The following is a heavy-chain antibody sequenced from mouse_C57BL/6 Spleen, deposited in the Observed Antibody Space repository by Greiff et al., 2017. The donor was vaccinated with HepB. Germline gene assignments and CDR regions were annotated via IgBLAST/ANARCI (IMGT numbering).Heavy chain of an antibody. D-gene: IGHD4-1*02. CDR3: ARDLPTGTGGYYAMDY. V-gene: IGHV5-4*01. Sequence: EVKLQESGGGLVKPGGSLKLSCAASGFTFSSYAMSWVRQTPEKRLEWVATISDGGSYTYYPDNVKGRFTISRDNAKNNLYLQMSHRKSEDTAMYYCARDLPTGTGGYYAMDYWGQGTSVTVSS. J-gene: IGHJ4*01. CDR2: ISDGGSYT. CDR1: GFTFSSYA.